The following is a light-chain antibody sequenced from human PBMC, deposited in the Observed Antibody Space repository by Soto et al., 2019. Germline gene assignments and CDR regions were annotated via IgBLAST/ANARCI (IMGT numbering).Light chain of an antibody. Sequence: QSALTQPPSASGSPGQSVTISCTGTSSDVGGYNYVSWYQQHPGKAPKLMIYEVSKRPLGVPDRFSGSKSGNTASLTVSGLQAEDEADYYCSSYAGSNNKVFGTGTKLTVL. J-gene: IGLJ1*01. CDR3: SSYAGSNNKV. CDR2: EVS. CDR1: SSDVGGYNY. V-gene: IGLV2-8*01.